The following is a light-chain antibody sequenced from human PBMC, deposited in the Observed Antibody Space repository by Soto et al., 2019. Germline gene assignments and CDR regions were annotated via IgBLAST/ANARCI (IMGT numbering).Light chain of an antibody. V-gene: IGKV3-11*01. J-gene: IGKJ5*01. Sequence: PGERATLSCRASQTVSSNYLAWCQQRPGQAPRLLIYGASNRATGIPARFSGSGSGTDFTLTISSLEPEDFAVYYCQQRITWPITFGQGTRLEIK. CDR1: QTVSSNY. CDR3: QQRITWPIT. CDR2: GAS.